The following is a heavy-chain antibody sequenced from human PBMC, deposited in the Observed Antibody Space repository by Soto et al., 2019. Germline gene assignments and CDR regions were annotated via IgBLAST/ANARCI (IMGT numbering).Heavy chain of an antibody. CDR3: ARYYYGSGSPVDV. CDR1: GFTFDDYG. J-gene: IGHJ6*04. D-gene: IGHD3-10*01. CDR2: INWNGGST. Sequence: EVQLVESGGGVVRPGGSLRLSCAASGFTFDDYGMSWVAQPQGRGLEGVSGINWNGGSTGYADSVKGRFTISRDNAKNSLYLQMNSLRAEDTALSHCARYYYGSGSPVDVWGKGTTVTVSS. V-gene: IGHV3-20*01.